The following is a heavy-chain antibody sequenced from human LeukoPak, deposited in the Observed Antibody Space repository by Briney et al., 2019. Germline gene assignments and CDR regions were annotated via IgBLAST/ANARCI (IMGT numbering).Heavy chain of an antibody. CDR3: ARETSPKLRYFDWYRYYYYYMDV. D-gene: IGHD3-9*01. V-gene: IGHV3-23*01. J-gene: IGHJ6*03. Sequence: GGSLRLSCAASGFTFSDYYMSWIRQAPGKGLEWVSAISGSGGSTYYADSVKGRFTISRDNSKNTLYLQMNSLRAEDTAVYYCARETSPKLRYFDWYRYYYYYMDVWGKGTTVTVSS. CDR2: ISGSGGST. CDR1: GFTFSDYY.